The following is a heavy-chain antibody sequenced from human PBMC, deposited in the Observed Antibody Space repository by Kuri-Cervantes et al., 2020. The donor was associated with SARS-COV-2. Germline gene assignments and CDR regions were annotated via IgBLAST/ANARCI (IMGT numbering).Heavy chain of an antibody. CDR1: GYTFTGYY. J-gene: IGHJ2*01. CDR3: AREGVVPTAISPYWYFDL. Sequence: ASVKVSCKASGYTFTGYYMHWVRQAPGQGLEWMGWINPNSGGTNYAQKFQGRVTMTRDTSISTAYMELSRLRSEDTAVYYCAREGVVPTAISPYWYFDLWGRGTLVTVSS. CDR2: INPNSGGT. D-gene: IGHD2-2*02. V-gene: IGHV1-2*02.